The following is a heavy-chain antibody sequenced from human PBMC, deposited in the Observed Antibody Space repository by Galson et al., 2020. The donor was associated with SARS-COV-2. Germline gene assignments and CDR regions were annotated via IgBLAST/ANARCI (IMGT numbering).Heavy chain of an antibody. J-gene: IGHJ4*02. CDR3: ARISSPTYYYGSGSYYYAFDY. Sequence: SNPTLVKPTQTLTLTCTFSGFSLSSSGVCVSWIRQPPGKALEWLARIDWDDDKFYNTSLKTRLTISKDPSKNQVVLTVTNMDPVDTATYYCARISSPTYYYGSGSYYYAFDYWGQGILVTVSS. CDR2: IDWDDDK. CDR1: GFSLSSSGVC. V-gene: IGHV2-70*17. D-gene: IGHD3-10*01.